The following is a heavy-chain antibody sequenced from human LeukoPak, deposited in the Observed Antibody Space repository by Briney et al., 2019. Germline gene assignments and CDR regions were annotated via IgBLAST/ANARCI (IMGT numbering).Heavy chain of an antibody. J-gene: IGHJ4*02. CDR3: GANLEWLLLDY. CDR2: IYSGGST. V-gene: IGHV3-53*01. D-gene: IGHD3-3*01. Sequence: PAGTLRLSCAASGFTVSNNYMTWVRQAPGKGLECVSVIYSGGSTYYTDSVKGRFTISRDNSKNTLYLQMNSLRAEDTAVYYCGANLEWLLLDYWGQGTLVTVSS. CDR1: GFTVSNNY.